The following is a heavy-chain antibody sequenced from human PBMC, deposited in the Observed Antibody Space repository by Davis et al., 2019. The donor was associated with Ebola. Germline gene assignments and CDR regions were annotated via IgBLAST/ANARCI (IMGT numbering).Heavy chain of an antibody. CDR2: IGTAGDT. CDR1: GFTFSSYD. CDR3: ARGIAARPNYWYFDL. Sequence: GESLKISCAASGFTFSSYDMHWVRQATGKGLDWVSAIGTAGDTYYPGSVKGRFTISRENAKNSLYLQMNSLRAGDTAVYYCARGIAARPNYWYFDLWGRGTLVTVSS. D-gene: IGHD6-6*01. J-gene: IGHJ2*01. V-gene: IGHV3-13*01.